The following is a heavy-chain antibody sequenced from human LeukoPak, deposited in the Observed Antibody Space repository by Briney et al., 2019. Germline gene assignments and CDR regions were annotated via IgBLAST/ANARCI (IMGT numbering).Heavy chain of an antibody. CDR2: ISYDGSNK. CDR3: AKDVLCTNGVCYPTFDY. V-gene: IGHV3-30*18. Sequence: GGSLRLSCAASGFTVSSNYMSWVRQAPGKGLEWVAVISYDGSNKYYADSVKGRFTISRDNSKNTLYLQMNSLRAEDTAVYYCAKDVLCTNGVCYPTFDYWGQGTLVTVSS. CDR1: GFTVSSNY. J-gene: IGHJ4*02. D-gene: IGHD2-8*01.